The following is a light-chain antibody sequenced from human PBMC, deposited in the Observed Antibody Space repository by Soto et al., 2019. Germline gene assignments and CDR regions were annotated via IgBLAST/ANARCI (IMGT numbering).Light chain of an antibody. CDR2: TTN. CDR1: TGAVTGGNY. V-gene: IGLV7-43*01. J-gene: IGLJ3*02. CDR3: LLYYGGAQLV. Sequence: QTVVTQEPSLTVSPGGTVTLTCASSTGAVTGGNYPSWFQQKPGQTPRTLIYTTNSRHSWTPARFSGSLLGGKAALTLSGVQPEDEAEYYCLLYYGGAQLVFGGGTKVTVL.